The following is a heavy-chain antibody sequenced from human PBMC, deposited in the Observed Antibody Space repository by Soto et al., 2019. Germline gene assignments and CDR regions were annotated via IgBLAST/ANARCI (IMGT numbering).Heavy chain of an antibody. CDR3: TTIPTVVTEFDY. D-gene: IGHD4-17*01. CDR1: GFTFSNAW. J-gene: IGHJ4*02. CDR2: IKSKTDGGTT. V-gene: IGHV3-15*01. Sequence: PGGSLRLSCAASGFTFSNAWTSWVRQAPGKGLEWVGRIKSKTDGGTTDYAAPVKGRFTISRDDSKNTLYLQMNSLKTEDTAVYYCTTIPTVVTEFDYWGQGTLVTVSS.